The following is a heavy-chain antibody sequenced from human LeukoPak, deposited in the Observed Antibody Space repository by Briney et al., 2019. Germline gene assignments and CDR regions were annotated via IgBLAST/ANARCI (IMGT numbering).Heavy chain of an antibody. CDR1: GYTFTSYG. Sequence: ASVKVSCKASGYTFTSYGISWVRQAPGQGLEWMGWISAYNGNTNYAQKLQGRVTMTTDTSTSTAYMELSRLRSDDTAVYYCARVWGIVGASDAFDIWGQGTMVTVSS. CDR2: ISAYNGNT. CDR3: ARVWGIVGASDAFDI. D-gene: IGHD1-26*01. J-gene: IGHJ3*02. V-gene: IGHV1-18*01.